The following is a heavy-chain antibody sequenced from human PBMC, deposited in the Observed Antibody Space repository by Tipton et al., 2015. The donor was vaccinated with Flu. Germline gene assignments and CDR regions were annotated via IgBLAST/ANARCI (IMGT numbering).Heavy chain of an antibody. CDR3: AGSRATFTVVVTGMDV. J-gene: IGHJ6*02. Sequence: TLSLTCSVSVGSITSHYWSWVRQSPGKGLERIGWIFHTGSSNYNPSLKRRVALSVDTSKRQFSLRVKSVTAADTGVYYCAGSRATFTVVVTGMDVWGQGTTVTVSS. CDR1: VGSITSHY. V-gene: IGHV4-59*11. D-gene: IGHD2-21*01. CDR2: IFHTGSS.